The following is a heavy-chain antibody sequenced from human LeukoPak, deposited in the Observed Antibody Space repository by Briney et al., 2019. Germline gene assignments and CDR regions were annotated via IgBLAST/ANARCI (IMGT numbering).Heavy chain of an antibody. J-gene: IGHJ4*02. CDR3: AKEDSYYHDTNGPH. Sequence: GGSLRLSCAASGFSLRFYGMHWVRQAPGKGLDWVSFIRHDGSTKYYAESVKGRFTISRDNSKNMIYLEMNSLRREDTAVYYCAKEDSYYHDTNGPHWGQGTLVTVSS. CDR2: IRHDGSTK. V-gene: IGHV3-30*02. D-gene: IGHD3-22*01. CDR1: GFSLRFYG.